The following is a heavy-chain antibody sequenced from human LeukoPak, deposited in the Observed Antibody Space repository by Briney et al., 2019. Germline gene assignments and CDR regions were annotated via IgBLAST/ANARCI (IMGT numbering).Heavy chain of an antibody. CDR2: ISYDGTNK. CDR1: GFTFGDYA. V-gene: IGHV3-30*04. J-gene: IGHJ3*02. D-gene: IGHD3-16*02. CDR3: ARTCFGGVIVFDAFDI. Sequence: GGSLRLSCTASGFTFGDYAMSWVRQAPGKGLEWVAVISYDGTNKYYADSVKGRFTISRDNSKNTLYLQMNSLRGEDTAVYSCARTCFGGVIVFDAFDIWGQGTMVTVSS.